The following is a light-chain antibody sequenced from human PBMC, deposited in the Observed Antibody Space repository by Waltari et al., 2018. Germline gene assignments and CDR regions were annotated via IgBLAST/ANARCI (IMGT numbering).Light chain of an antibody. CDR2: VNSDGSH. Sequence: QLVLPQSPSASASLGASVKLTCTLSSGHRRNIIAWHQQQQEKGPRYLMKVNSDGSHTKGDEIPDRFSGSSSGAERYLTISSVQSEDEADYYCQTGGHGTWVFGGGTKLTVL. CDR1: SGHRRNI. V-gene: IGLV4-69*01. CDR3: QTGGHGTWV. J-gene: IGLJ3*02.